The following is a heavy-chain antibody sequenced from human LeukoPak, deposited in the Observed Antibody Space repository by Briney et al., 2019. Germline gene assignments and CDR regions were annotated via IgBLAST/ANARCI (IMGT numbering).Heavy chain of an antibody. V-gene: IGHV5-51*01. J-gene: IGHJ4*02. CDR2: IYPGDSDT. CDR1: GYTFTNYW. CDR3: ARLGYGDYGIDY. Sequence: GESLKISCKGSGYTFTNYWIAWVRQMPGKGLEWMGIIYPGDSDTRYSPSFQGQVTISADKSLSTAYLQWRSLKASDSAMYYCARLGYGDYGIDYWGQGTLVTVSS. D-gene: IGHD4-17*01.